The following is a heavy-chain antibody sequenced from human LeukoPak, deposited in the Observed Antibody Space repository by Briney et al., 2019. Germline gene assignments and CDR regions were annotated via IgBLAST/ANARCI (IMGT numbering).Heavy chain of an antibody. CDR3: ARESVLLWFGELSPTNYYYYYMDV. CDR2: ISGYNGNT. CDR1: GYTFTTYN. Sequence: GASVKVSCKASGYTFTTYNINWVRQAPGQGLEWMGWISGYNGNTNYAQKLQGRVTMTTDTSTSTAYMELRSLRSDDTAVYYCARESVLLWFGELSPTNYYYYYMDVWGKGTTVTISS. J-gene: IGHJ6*03. D-gene: IGHD3-10*01. V-gene: IGHV1-18*01.